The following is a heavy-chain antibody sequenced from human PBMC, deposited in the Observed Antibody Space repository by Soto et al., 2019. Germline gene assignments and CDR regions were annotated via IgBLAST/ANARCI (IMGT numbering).Heavy chain of an antibody. J-gene: IGHJ4*02. Sequence: GLSLRLSCAASGFTFSSYAMHWVLQAPGTGLEWVAVISYEGSNKYYADSVKGRFTISRDNSKNTLYLQMNSLRTEDTAVYYCERVLGGMATVPFDYWGQGALVTVSS. CDR3: ERVLGGMATVPFDY. CDR1: GFTFSSYA. D-gene: IGHD4-4*01. CDR2: ISYEGSNK. V-gene: IGHV3-30-3*01.